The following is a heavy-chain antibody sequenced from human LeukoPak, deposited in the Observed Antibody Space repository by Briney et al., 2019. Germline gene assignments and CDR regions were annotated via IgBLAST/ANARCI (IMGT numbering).Heavy chain of an antibody. V-gene: IGHV1-2*02. J-gene: IGHJ4*02. CDR3: ARGPNLGPAGYGCDY. D-gene: IGHD6-13*01. CDR1: GYTFTGYY. Sequence: GASVKVSCKASGYTFTGYYMHWVRQAPGQGLEWMGWINPNSGGTNYAQKFQGRVTMTRDTSISTAYMELSRLRSDDTAVYYCARGPNLGPAGYGCDYWGQGTLVTVSS. CDR2: INPNSGGT.